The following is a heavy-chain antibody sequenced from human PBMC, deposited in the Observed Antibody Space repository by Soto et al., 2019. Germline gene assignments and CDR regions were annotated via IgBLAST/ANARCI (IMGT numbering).Heavy chain of an antibody. J-gene: IGHJ4*02. CDR2: VYYSGST. CDR3: ARAPVGLDTISYFDY. Sequence: SETLSLTCTISGGSITNYYWSWIRQPPGKGLEWIGYVYYSGSTKYNPSLESRMHMSLDATRNHYSLRLTSVTAADTAVYFCARAPVGLDTISYFDYWGQGKLVTVSS. V-gene: IGHV4-59*08. D-gene: IGHD3-3*01. CDR1: GGSITNYY.